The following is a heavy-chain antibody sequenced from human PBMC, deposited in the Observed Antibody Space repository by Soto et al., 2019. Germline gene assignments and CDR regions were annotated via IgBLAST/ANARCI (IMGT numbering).Heavy chain of an antibody. J-gene: IGHJ3*01. Sequence: AQTLSLTCAISGDSVSSDITSWNWIRQSPSRGLEWLGRTYYRSKWFHDYAASVKSRITINPGTSKNQFSLELNSMTPEDTAVYYCARGNAIDVWGQGIVVTLAS. CDR2: TYYRSKWFH. D-gene: IGHD3-10*01. V-gene: IGHV6-1*01. CDR3: ARGNAIDV. CDR1: GDSVSSDITS.